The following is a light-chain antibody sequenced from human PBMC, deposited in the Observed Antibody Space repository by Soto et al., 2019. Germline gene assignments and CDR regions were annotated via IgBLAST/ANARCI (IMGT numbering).Light chain of an antibody. CDR1: QRVSSNY. Sequence: EVVLTQSPDTVSLSPGESATLXXRTSQRVSSNYLAWYQQRPGQAPRXXISGASSRASGIPDRFSGSGSQTDFTLTISRLEPEDFAVYYCQQYGTSPRTFGQGTKVDIK. CDR2: GAS. V-gene: IGKV3-20*01. J-gene: IGKJ1*01. CDR3: QQYGTSPRT.